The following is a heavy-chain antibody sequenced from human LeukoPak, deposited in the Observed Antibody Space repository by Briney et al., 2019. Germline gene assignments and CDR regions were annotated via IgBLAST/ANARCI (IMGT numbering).Heavy chain of an antibody. Sequence: GGSLRLSCAASGFTFSSYAMSWVRQAPGKGLEWVSGIGGSGGNTYYADSVKGRFTISGDSSKNVLYLQMNSLRAEDMAVYYCANLPYDSSGYWAYFDNWGQGTLVTVSS. CDR3: ANLPYDSSGYWAYFDN. V-gene: IGHV3-23*01. CDR1: GFTFSSYA. D-gene: IGHD3-22*01. J-gene: IGHJ4*02. CDR2: IGGSGGNT.